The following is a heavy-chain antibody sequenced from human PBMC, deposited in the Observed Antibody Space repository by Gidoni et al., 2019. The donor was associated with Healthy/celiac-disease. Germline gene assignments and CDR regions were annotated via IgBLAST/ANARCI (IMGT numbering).Heavy chain of an antibody. CDR2: ISGSGGST. CDR3: AKGDSSGYPYYFDY. CDR1: GFPFSRYA. Sequence: EVQLLESGGGLVQPGGSLNLPGSPPGFPFSRYAMSWVRQAPGKGLEWVSAISGSGGSTYYADSVKGRFTISRDNSKNTLYLQMNSLRAEDTAVYYCAKGDSSGYPYYFDYWGQGTLVTVSS. V-gene: IGHV3-23*01. D-gene: IGHD3-22*01. J-gene: IGHJ4*02.